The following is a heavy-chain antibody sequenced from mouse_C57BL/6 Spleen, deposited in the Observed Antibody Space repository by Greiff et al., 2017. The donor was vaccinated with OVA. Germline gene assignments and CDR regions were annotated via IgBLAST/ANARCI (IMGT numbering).Heavy chain of an antibody. D-gene: IGHD2-4*01. J-gene: IGHJ4*01. V-gene: IGHV1-42*01. CDR2: INPSTGGT. Sequence: VQLQQPGPELVKPGASVKISCKASGYSFTGYYMNWVKQSPETSLEWIGEINPSTGGTTYNQKFKAKATLTVDKSSSTAYMQLKSLTSEDSAVYYCARKGYDYDDYYAMDYWGQGTSVTVSS. CDR3: ARKGYDYDDYYAMDY. CDR1: GYSFTGYY.